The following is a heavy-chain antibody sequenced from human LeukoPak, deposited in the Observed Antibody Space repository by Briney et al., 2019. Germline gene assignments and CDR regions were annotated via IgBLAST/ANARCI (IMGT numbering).Heavy chain of an antibody. CDR2: ISDNGGNT. V-gene: IGHV3-64D*06. CDR1: GFTFSNYA. Sequence: QPGGSLRLSCSASGFTFSNYAIHWVRQAPGKGLEYVSTISDNGGNTNYADSVKGRFTISRDNSKNTLYLQMSSLGPEDTAVYYCVKAAGSWYGYFDYWGQGTLVTVSS. CDR3: VKAAGSWYGYFDY. J-gene: IGHJ4*02. D-gene: IGHD6-13*01.